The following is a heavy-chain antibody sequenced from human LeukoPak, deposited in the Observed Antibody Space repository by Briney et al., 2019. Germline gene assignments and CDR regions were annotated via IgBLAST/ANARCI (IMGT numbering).Heavy chain of an antibody. J-gene: IGHJ4*02. CDR3: AKVVSGFHFDC. Sequence: PGGSLRLSCAASGFTFSTFGMSWVRRAPGKGPEWVSGITGSGATTYYADSVKGRFTISRDNSQNTLYLQMNTLRAEDTAVYYCAKVVSGFHFDCWGQGTLVTVSS. CDR1: GFTFSTFG. CDR2: ITGSGATT. D-gene: IGHD1-26*01. V-gene: IGHV3-23*01.